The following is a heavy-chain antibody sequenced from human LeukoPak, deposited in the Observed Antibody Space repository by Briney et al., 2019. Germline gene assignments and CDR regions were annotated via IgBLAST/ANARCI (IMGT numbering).Heavy chain of an antibody. CDR3: ARPGSRGYYFDY. J-gene: IGHJ4*02. D-gene: IGHD2-15*01. Sequence: PSETLSLTCTVSGGSISSSSYYWGWIRQPPGKGLEWIGSIYYSGSTYYTPSLKSRVTISVDTSKNQFSLKLSSVTAADTAVYYCARPGSRGYYFDYWGQGTLVTVSS. CDR1: GGSISSSSYY. V-gene: IGHV4-39*01. CDR2: IYYSGST.